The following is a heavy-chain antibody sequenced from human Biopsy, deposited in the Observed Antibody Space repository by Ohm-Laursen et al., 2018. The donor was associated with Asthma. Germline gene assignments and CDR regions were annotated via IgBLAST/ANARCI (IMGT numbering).Heavy chain of an antibody. J-gene: IGHJ5*02. CDR2: IYWDGEK. CDR3: ARRGLPGFSRDSGSYLTSVWFDP. D-gene: IGHD3-10*01. CDR1: GFSLSTPAVA. V-gene: IGHV2-5*02. Sequence: TQTLTLTRTFSGFSLSTPAVAVGWIRQPPGKALEWLALIYWDGEKRYSPSLKSRLTITEDTSKNQVVLTMTNMDPVDTGTYYCARRGLPGFSRDSGSYLTSVWFDPWGQGTLVTVSS.